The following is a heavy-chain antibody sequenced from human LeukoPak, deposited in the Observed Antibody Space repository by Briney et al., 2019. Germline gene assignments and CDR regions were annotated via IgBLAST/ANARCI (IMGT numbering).Heavy chain of an antibody. CDR1: GGSISSGDYY. Sequence: SETLSLTCTVSGGSISSGDYYWSWIRQPPGKGLEWSAYMYYSGSTYYNPSLKSRVTMSADTSKDQLSLKLSSVTAADTAVYYCARPYYYDSRIDPWGQGILVTVSS. J-gene: IGHJ5*02. V-gene: IGHV4-30-4*01. CDR3: ARPYYYDSRIDP. CDR2: MYYSGST. D-gene: IGHD3-22*01.